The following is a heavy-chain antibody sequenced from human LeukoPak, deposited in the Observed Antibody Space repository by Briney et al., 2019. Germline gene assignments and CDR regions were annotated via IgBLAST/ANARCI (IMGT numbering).Heavy chain of an antibody. V-gene: IGHV4-4*02. CDR1: GGSISGSNW. Sequence: PSGTLSLTCAVSGGSISGSNWWSWVRQSPGKGLEWIGEIYYSGSTYYNPSLKSRVTISVDTSKNQFSLKLSSVTAADTAVYYCARERNGLYGPIDYWGQGTLVTVSS. CDR2: IYYSGST. CDR3: ARERNGLYGPIDY. D-gene: IGHD3-10*01. J-gene: IGHJ4*02.